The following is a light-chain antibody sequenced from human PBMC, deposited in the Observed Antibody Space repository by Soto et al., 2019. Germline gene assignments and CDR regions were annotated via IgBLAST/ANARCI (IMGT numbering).Light chain of an antibody. Sequence: IHMTLSASSVSASVGNRVTITCRASQGISSWLAWYQQKPGRAPNLLIYAASSLQSGVPLRFSGSGSGTDFTLTISSLQTEDFATYYCQHSYNTPRTFGQGTKVDIK. CDR2: AAS. CDR3: QHSYNTPRT. J-gene: IGKJ1*01. V-gene: IGKV1-12*01. CDR1: QGISSW.